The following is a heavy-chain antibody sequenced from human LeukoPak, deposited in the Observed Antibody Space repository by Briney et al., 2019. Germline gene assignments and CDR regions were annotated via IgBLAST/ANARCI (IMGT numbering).Heavy chain of an antibody. CDR1: GYTFTGYY. CDR3: ASGYFGGPLRNYYYYYGVDV. D-gene: IGHD3-16*01. V-gene: IGHV1-2*02. CDR2: INPNSGGT. J-gene: IGHJ6*02. Sequence: ASVKVSCKASGYTFTGYYMHWVRQAPGQGLEWMGWINPNSGGTNYAQKFQGRVTMTRDTSISTAYMELSRLRSDDTAVYYCASGYFGGPLRNYYYYYGVDVWGQGTTVTVSS.